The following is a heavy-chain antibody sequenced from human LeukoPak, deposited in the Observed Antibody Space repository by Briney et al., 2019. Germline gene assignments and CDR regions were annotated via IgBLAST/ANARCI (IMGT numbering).Heavy chain of an antibody. Sequence: ASVKVSCKASGYTFTSYGISWVRQAPGQGLEWMGWISGYNGHTNCAQKLQGRVTMTTDTSATTAYMELRSLRSDDTAVYYCARDPHEFSSGWSHFEYWGQGTLVTVSS. CDR3: ARDPHEFSSGWSHFEY. D-gene: IGHD6-19*01. J-gene: IGHJ4*02. CDR2: ISGYNGHT. CDR1: GYTFTSYG. V-gene: IGHV1-18*01.